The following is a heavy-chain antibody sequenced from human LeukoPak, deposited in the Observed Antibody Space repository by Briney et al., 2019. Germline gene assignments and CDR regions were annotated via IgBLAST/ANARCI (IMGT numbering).Heavy chain of an antibody. D-gene: IGHD4-17*01. V-gene: IGHV4-34*01. J-gene: IGHJ4*02. CDR2: INHSGST. Sequence: SETLSLTCAVYGGSFSGYYWSWIRQPPGKGLEWIGEINHSGSTNYNPSLKSRVTISVDTSKNQFSLKLSSVTASDTAVYYCARGTMTTVTHYFDYWGQGTLVTVSS. CDR1: GGSFSGYY. CDR3: ARGTMTTVTHYFDY.